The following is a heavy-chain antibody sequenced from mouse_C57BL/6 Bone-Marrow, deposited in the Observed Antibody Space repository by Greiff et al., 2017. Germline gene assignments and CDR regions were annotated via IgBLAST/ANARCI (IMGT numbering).Heavy chain of an antibody. V-gene: IGHV6-6*01. D-gene: IGHD1-1*01. CDR1: GFTFSDAW. CDR3: TGYYGSSPWFAY. CDR2: IRNKANNHAT. J-gene: IGHJ3*01. Sequence: EVMLVESGGGLVQPGGSMKLSCAASGFTFSDAWMDWVRQSPEKGLEWVAEIRNKANNHATYYAESVKGRFTISRDDSKSSVYLQMNSLRAEDTGIYYCTGYYGSSPWFAYWGQGTLVTVSA.